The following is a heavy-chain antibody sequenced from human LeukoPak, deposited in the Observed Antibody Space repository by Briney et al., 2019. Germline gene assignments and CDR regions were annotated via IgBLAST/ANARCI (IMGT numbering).Heavy chain of an antibody. CDR1: GFTFSSYA. J-gene: IGHJ4*02. CDR2: ISGSGGST. CDR3: TKGSRGIAARHFDY. Sequence: GGSLRLSCAASGFTFSSYAMSWVRQAPGKGPEWVSAISGSGGSTYYADSVKGRFTISRDNSKNTLYLQMNSLRAEDTAVYYCTKGSRGIAARHFDYWGQGTLVTVSS. V-gene: IGHV3-23*01. D-gene: IGHD6-6*01.